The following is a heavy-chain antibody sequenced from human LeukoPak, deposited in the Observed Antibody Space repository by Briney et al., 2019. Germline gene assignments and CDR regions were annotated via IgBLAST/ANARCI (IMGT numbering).Heavy chain of an antibody. J-gene: IGHJ4*02. Sequence: PGGSLRLSCAASGFTFSSYAMNWVRQAPGKGLEWVSAISHSGASTCYADSVKGRFTISRDNSKNTLYLQMNSLRAEDTAVYYCARRSGIAVAGAFDYWGQGTLVTVSS. V-gene: IGHV3-23*01. CDR2: ISHSGAST. CDR3: ARRSGIAVAGAFDY. CDR1: GFTFSSYA. D-gene: IGHD6-19*01.